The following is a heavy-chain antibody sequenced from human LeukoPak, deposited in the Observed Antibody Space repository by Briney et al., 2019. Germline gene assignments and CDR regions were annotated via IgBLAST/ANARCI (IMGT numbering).Heavy chain of an antibody. D-gene: IGHD1-26*01. CDR3: ARGSGSYSFNLLGFDP. CDR1: GFTFSNYW. CDR2: INSDGSGT. Sequence: GGSLRLSCAASGFTFSNYWMHWVRQAPGKGLVWVSRINSDGSGTNYADSVKGRFTISRDNAKNTLYLQMNSLRAEDTAVYYCARGSGSYSFNLLGFDPWGQGTLVTVSS. V-gene: IGHV3-74*01. J-gene: IGHJ5*02.